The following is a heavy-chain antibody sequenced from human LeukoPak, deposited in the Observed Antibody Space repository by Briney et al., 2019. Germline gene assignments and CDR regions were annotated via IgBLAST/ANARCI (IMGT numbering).Heavy chain of an antibody. Sequence: PSETLSLTCTVSGGSISSYYWSWIRQPAGKGLEWIGYIYYSGSTNYNPSLKSRVTISVDTSKNQFSLKLSSVTAADTAVYYCARQVVVVPADNYGMDVWGQGTTVTVSS. CDR1: GGSISSYY. D-gene: IGHD2-2*01. CDR3: ARQVVVVPADNYGMDV. CDR2: IYYSGST. V-gene: IGHV4-59*08. J-gene: IGHJ6*02.